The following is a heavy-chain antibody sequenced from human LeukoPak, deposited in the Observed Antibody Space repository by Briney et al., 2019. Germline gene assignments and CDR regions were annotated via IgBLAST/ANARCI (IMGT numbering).Heavy chain of an antibody. CDR1: GFTFSSYA. CDR2: ISGSGGST. CDR3: AKVVGIVVVPATNLFDY. V-gene: IGHV3-23*01. D-gene: IGHD2-2*01. Sequence: PGGSLRLSCAASGFTFSSYAMSWVRQAPGKGLEWVSAISGSGGSTYYADSVKGRFTISRDNSKNTLYLQMNSLRAEDTAVYYCAKVVGIVVVPATNLFDYWGQGTLVTVSS. J-gene: IGHJ4*02.